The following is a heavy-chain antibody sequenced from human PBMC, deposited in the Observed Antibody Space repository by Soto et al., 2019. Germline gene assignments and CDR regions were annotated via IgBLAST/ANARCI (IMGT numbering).Heavy chain of an antibody. D-gene: IGHD3-9*01. CDR3: ARVDKDYYYYYGMDV. CDR1: GFTFSSYA. J-gene: IGHJ6*02. V-gene: IGHV3-30-3*01. CDR2: ISYDGSNK. Sequence: QVPLVESGGGVVQPGRSLRLSCAASGFTFSSYAMHWVRQAPGKGLEWVAVISYDGSNKYYADSVKGRFTISRDNSKNTLYLQMNSLRAEDTAVYYCARVDKDYYYYYGMDVWGQGTTVTVSS.